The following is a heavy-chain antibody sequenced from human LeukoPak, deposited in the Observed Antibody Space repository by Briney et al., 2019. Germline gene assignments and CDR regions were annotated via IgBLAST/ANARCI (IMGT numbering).Heavy chain of an antibody. CDR2: INPNSGGT. V-gene: IGHV1-2*02. D-gene: IGHD1-26*01. CDR1: GYTFTGYY. Sequence: ASVKVSCKASGYTFTGYYMHWVRQAPGQGLEWTGWINPNSGGTNYAQKFQGRVTMTRDTSISTAYMELSRLRSDDTAVYYCAREVGAMPYFDYWGQGTLVTVSS. J-gene: IGHJ4*02. CDR3: AREVGAMPYFDY.